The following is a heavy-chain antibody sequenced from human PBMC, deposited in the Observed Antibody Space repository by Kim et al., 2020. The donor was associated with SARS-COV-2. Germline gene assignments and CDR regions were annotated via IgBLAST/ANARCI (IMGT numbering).Heavy chain of an antibody. CDR1: GGTFSSYA. Sequence: SVKVSCKVSGGTFSSYAISWVRQAPGKGLEWMGGIIPIFGKANYAQKFQGRVTITADESTSTAYMELSSLRSEDTAVYYCAREHTAIRPTHLFYSGHGALLTVSS. D-gene: IGHD2-2*02. J-gene: IGHJ4*03. CDR2: IIPIFGKA. CDR3: AREHTAIRPTHLFY. V-gene: IGHV1-69*13.